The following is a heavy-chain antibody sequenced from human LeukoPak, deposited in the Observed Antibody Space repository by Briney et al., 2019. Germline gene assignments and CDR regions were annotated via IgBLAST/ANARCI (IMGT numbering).Heavy chain of an antibody. J-gene: IGHJ4*02. V-gene: IGHV3-66*01. CDR2: VYSVGAT. CDR1: GFIVSGNH. CDR3: ATERPGSRTLDS. Sequence: GGSLRLSCAASGFIVSGNHMNWVRLAPGKGLEWVSIVYSVGATYYEDSVKGRFTISRDDSKNIVYLQMNNLRSEDTAVYFCATERPGSRTLDSWGQGTLVTVSS. D-gene: IGHD1-14*01.